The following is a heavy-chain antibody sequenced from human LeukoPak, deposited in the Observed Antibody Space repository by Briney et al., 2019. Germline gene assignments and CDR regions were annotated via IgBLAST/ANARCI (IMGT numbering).Heavy chain of an antibody. D-gene: IGHD6-19*01. CDR2: INPGGTET. CDR3: GRFGYVAGVDL. CDR1: GFSLSTYW. V-gene: IGHV3-7*01. J-gene: IGHJ4*02. Sequence: GGSLRLSCAASGFSLSTYWGTWVRQAPGTGLEWVANINPGGTETYYVEPVKGRFTISRDNAKNLVYLQMNSLRAEDSAVYHCGRFGYVAGVDLWGQGTLVTVSS.